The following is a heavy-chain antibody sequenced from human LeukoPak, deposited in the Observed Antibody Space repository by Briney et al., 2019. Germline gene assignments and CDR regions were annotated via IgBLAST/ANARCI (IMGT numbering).Heavy chain of an antibody. CDR2: IYYSGST. J-gene: IGHJ4*02. CDR3: ARDRSGYEKYYFDY. CDR1: GGSISSGGYY. Sequence: SQTLSLTCTVSGGSISSGGYYWSWIRQHPGKGLEWIGYIYYSGSTYYNPSLKSRVTISVDTSKNQFSLKLSSVTAADTAVYYCARDRSGYEKYYFDYWGQGTLVTVSS. D-gene: IGHD5-12*01. V-gene: IGHV4-31*03.